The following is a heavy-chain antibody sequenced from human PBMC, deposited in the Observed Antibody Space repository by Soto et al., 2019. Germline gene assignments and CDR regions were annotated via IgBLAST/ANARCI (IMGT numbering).Heavy chain of an antibody. CDR1: GYSFTTYG. Sequence: QVQLVQSGAEVKRPGASVKVSCEASGYSFTTYGITWVRQAPGQGLEWMGWIGAYNGATNYAQRVQGRVTMSSDPARKKAYMELRSRRSDDTAVYYCAREGWGYDASGYQTTGSLGGQGPLVTVSS. J-gene: IGHJ4*02. V-gene: IGHV1-18*01. CDR3: AREGWGYDASGYQTTGSL. D-gene: IGHD3-22*01. CDR2: IGAYNGAT.